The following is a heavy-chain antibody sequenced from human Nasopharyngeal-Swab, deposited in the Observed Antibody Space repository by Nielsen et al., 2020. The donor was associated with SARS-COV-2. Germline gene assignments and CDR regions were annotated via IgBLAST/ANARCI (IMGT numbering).Heavy chain of an antibody. CDR2: IRTRGSTS. CDR1: GFTFSDYY. Sequence: GGSLRLSCIASGFTFSDYYMAWIRQAPGQGLEWVSYIRTRGSTSDSADSVKGRFTISRDNANNILYLQMSSLRGEDTAVYFCAREKGYQVLLDYYYHGLDVWGHGTAVTVSS. D-gene: IGHD3-10*01. J-gene: IGHJ6*02. CDR3: AREKGYQVLLDYYYHGLDV. V-gene: IGHV3-11*01.